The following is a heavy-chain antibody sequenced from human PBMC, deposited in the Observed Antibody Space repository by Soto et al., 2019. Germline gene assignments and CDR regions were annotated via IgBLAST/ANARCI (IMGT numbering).Heavy chain of an antibody. J-gene: IGHJ5*02. V-gene: IGHV4-30-4*01. CDR1: GGSISSGDYY. CDR3: ARDLKKENWFDP. CDR2: IYCSGST. Sequence: QVQLQESGPGLVKPSQTLSLTCTVSGGSISSGDYYWSWIRQPPGKGLEWIGYIYCSGSTYYNPSLKSRVTIPVDTSKNQFSLKLSSVTAADTAVYYCARDLKKENWFDPWCQGTLVTVSS.